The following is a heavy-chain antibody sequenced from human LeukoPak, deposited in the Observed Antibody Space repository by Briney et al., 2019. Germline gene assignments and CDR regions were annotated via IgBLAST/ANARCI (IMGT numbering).Heavy chain of an antibody. CDR3: ARENLFSGGSPFDP. J-gene: IGHJ5*02. D-gene: IGHD3-10*01. CDR1: GDSVSSNSAA. V-gene: IGHV6-1*01. Sequence: SQTLSLTCAISGDSVSSNSAAWNWIRQSPSRGLEGRGRTYYRSKWYNDYAVSVKSRITINPDTSKNQFSLPLNSVTPEDTAVYYCARENLFSGGSPFDPWGQGTLVTVSS. CDR2: TYYRSKWYN.